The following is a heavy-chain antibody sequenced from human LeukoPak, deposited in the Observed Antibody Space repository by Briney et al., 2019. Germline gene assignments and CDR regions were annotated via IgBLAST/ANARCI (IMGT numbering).Heavy chain of an antibody. CDR1: GFTFSSYS. Sequence: GGSLRLSCAASGFTFSSYSMNWVRQAPGKGLEWVSYISSSSSTIYYADSVKGRFTISRDNAKNSLYLQMNSLRAEDTAVYYCARDPRIVYSSSSVFDYWGQGTLVTVSS. CDR3: ARDPRIVYSSSSVFDY. J-gene: IGHJ4*02. V-gene: IGHV3-48*01. D-gene: IGHD6-6*01. CDR2: ISSSSSTI.